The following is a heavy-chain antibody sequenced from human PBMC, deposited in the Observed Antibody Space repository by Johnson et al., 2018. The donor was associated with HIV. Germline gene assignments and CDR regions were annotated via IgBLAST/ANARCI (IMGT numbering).Heavy chain of an antibody. Sequence: VQLVEPGGGLVKPGRSLRLSCAASGFTFSSYGMHWVRQAPGKGLEWVAVIWYDGSNKYYAASVKCRFTISRDNSKNTLYMQMHSLRDEDTAVYYCAKCIWGSSLIDAFDIWGQGTMVTVS. V-gene: IGHV3-33*06. CDR2: IWYDGSNK. CDR3: AKCIWGSSLIDAFDI. J-gene: IGHJ3*02. CDR1: GFTFSSYG. D-gene: IGHD6-13*01.